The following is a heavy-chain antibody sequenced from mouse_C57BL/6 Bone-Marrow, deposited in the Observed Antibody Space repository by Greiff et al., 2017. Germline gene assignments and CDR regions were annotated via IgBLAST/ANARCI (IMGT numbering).Heavy chain of an antibody. CDR2: IDPSDSYT. Sequence: QVQLKESGAELVMPGASVKLSCKASGYTFTSYWMHWVKQRPGQGLEWIGEIDPSDSYTNYNQKFKGKSTLTVDKSSSTAYMQLSSLTSEDSAVYYCARTLYSNYGAYWGQGTLVTVSA. D-gene: IGHD2-5*01. J-gene: IGHJ3*01. CDR1: GYTFTSYW. CDR3: ARTLYSNYGAY. V-gene: IGHV1-69*01.